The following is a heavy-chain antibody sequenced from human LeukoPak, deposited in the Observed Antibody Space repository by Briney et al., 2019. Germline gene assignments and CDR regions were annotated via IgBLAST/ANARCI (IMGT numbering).Heavy chain of an antibody. J-gene: IGHJ6*03. V-gene: IGHV1-2*02. CDR2: INPNSGGT. CDR3: ARVYPYYDFWSGYYYPMDV. D-gene: IGHD3-3*01. CDR1: GYTFTGYY. Sequence: ASVKVSCKASGYTFTGYYMHWVRQAPGQGLEWMGWINPNSGGTNYAQKFQGRVTMTTDTSTSTAYMELRSLRSDDTAVYYCARVYPYYDFWSGYYYPMDVWGKGTTVTVSS.